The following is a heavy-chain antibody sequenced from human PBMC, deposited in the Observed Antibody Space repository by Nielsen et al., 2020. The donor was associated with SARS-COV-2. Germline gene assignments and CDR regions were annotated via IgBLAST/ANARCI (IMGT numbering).Heavy chain of an antibody. V-gene: IGHV1-3*01. CDR2: INAGNGNT. CDR1: GYTFTSYA. CDR3: ARDTPELLDLDAFDI. D-gene: IGHD1-26*01. J-gene: IGHJ3*02. Sequence: ASVKVSCKASGYTFTSYAMHWVRQAPGQRLEWMGWINAGNGNTKYSQKFQGRVTITRDTSASTAYMELSSLRSDDTAVYYCARDTPELLDLDAFDIWGQGTMVTVSS.